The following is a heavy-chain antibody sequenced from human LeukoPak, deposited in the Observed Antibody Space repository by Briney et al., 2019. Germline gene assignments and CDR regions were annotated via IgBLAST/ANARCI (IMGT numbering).Heavy chain of an antibody. D-gene: IGHD3-22*01. CDR2: ISGSGGST. V-gene: IGHV3-23*01. CDR3: AKDSPYYYDSSGSTRTY. CDR1: GFTFSSYA. J-gene: IGHJ4*02. Sequence: PGGSLRLSCAAFGFTFSSYAMSWVRQAPGKGLEWVSAISGSGGSTYYADSVKGRFTISRDNSKNTLYLQMNSLRAEDTAVYYCAKDSPYYYDSSGSTRTYWGQETLVTVSS.